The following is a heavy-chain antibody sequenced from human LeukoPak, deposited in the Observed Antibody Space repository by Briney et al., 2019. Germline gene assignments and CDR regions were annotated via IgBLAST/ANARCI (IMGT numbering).Heavy chain of an antibody. CDR2: IIPIFGTA. V-gene: IGHV1-69*01. J-gene: IGHJ6*03. D-gene: IGHD3-3*01. CDR3: ARVFLEWLLYGPHYYYYYYMDV. Sequence: SVKVSCKASGGTFSSYAIIWVRQAPGQGLEWMGGIIPIFGTANYAQKFQGRVTITADESTSTAYMELSSLRPEDTAVYYCARVFLEWLLYGPHYYYYYYMDVWGKGTTVTVSS. CDR1: GGTFSSYA.